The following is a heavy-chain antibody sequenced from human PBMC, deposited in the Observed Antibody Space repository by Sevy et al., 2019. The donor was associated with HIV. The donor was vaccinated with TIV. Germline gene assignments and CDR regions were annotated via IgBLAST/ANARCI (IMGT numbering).Heavy chain of an antibody. CDR2: IWYDGRTK. V-gene: IGHV3-33*01. CDR1: VFTFRSFS. Sequence: GGSLRLSCSASVFTFRSFSRHWVRQAPGKGLEWVAAIWYDGRTKQYADSVKGRFTISRDNSKSMLNLEMNSLRAEDTALYFCARDSARVIVPTAGFDSWGQGTVVTVSS. CDR3: ARDSARVIVPTAGFDS. J-gene: IGHJ5*01. D-gene: IGHD1-1*01.